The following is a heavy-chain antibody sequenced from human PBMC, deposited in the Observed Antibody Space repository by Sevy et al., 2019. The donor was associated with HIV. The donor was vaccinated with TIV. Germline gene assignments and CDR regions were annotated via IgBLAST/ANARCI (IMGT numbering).Heavy chain of an antibody. CDR1: GGSITSLY. J-gene: IGHJ4*02. V-gene: IGHV4-59*08. Sequence: GSLRLSCSVSGGSITSLYWNWIRQPPGKGLEWIANIYYNGHVNYNPSLKSRVTLSLDTSKNQFSLRLSSVTAADTAMYYCAGENAWGRGYSWGQGTLVTVSS. CDR2: IYYNGHV. D-gene: IGHD1-26*01. CDR3: AGENAWGRGYS.